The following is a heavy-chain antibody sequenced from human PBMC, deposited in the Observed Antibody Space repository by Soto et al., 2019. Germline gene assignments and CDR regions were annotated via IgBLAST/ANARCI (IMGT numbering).Heavy chain of an antibody. V-gene: IGHV4-34*01. J-gene: IGHJ6*04. Sequence: SETLSLTCAVYGGSFSVYYWSWIRQPPGKGLEWIGEINDSGSTNYIPSLKRRVTISVDTSKKQFSLKLNSVTAADTAVYYCARLCIPRSTVFGGTRPQCNQYGMYVCRKRSTVTV. D-gene: IGHD3-3*01. CDR2: INDSGST. CDR1: GGSFSVYY. CDR3: ARLCIPRSTVFGGTRPQCNQYGMYV.